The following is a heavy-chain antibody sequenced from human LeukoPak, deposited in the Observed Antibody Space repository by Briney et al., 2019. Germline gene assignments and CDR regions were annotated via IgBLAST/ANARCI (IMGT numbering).Heavy chain of an antibody. CDR3: ARDRYRPKYYFDY. CDR1: GFTVSSNF. V-gene: IGHV3-69-1*01. J-gene: IGHJ4*02. CDR2: ISSSSYI. Sequence: GGSLRLSCAASGFTVSSNFMGWVRQAPGKGLEWVSSISSSSYIYYADSVKGRFTISRDNAKNSLYLQMNSLRAEDTAVYYCARDRYRPKYYFDYWGQGTLVTVSS. D-gene: IGHD5-18*01.